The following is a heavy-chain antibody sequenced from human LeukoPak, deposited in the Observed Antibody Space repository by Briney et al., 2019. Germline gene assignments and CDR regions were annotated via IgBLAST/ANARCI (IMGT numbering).Heavy chain of an antibody. CDR3: ARGRYGWLPFDY. Sequence: PSETLSLACPVSGGSFSSYYWSWIRQPPGKGLDWIGYFYYSGSSNYNPSLESRVTISVDTSKNQFSLKLNSVTAADTAVYYCARGRYGWLPFDYWGQGTLVTVSS. V-gene: IGHV4-59*01. CDR1: GGSFSSYY. CDR2: FYYSGSS. J-gene: IGHJ4*02. D-gene: IGHD3-16*01.